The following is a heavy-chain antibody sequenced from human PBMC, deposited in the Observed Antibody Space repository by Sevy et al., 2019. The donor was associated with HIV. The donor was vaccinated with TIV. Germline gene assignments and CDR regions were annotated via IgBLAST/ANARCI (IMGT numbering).Heavy chain of an antibody. CDR3: ASANYNGGWFVY. D-gene: IGHD6-19*01. Sequence: SETLSLTCTVSGGSISTTTNYWGWIRQPPGKGLEWIGSVYYSGSTYYNLSLKSRVTISVDTSKNQFSLKLSSVTAADTAVYYCASANYNGGWFVYWGQGILVTVSS. J-gene: IGHJ4*02. CDR2: VYYSGST. CDR1: GGSISTTTNY. V-gene: IGHV4-39*01.